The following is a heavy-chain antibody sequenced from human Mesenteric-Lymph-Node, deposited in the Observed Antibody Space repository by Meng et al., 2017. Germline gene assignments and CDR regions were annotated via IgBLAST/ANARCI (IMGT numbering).Heavy chain of an antibody. V-gene: IGHV1-18*01. CDR3: ARDPGYSSGWPYFDY. J-gene: IGHJ4*02. D-gene: IGHD6-19*01. CDR1: GYTFTNYG. Sequence: ASVKVSCKASGYTFTNYGISWVRQAPGQGLEWMGWISAYSGNTNYAQKVQDRVTMTTDTSTSTAYMELRSLRSDDTAVYYCARDPGYSSGWPYFDYWGQGILVTVSS. CDR2: ISAYSGNT.